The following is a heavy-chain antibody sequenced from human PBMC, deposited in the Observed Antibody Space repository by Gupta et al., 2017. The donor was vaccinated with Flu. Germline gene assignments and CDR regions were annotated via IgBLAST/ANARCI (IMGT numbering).Heavy chain of an antibody. J-gene: IGHJ4*02. CDR3: ASPYSSSFDFDS. V-gene: IGHV4-39*01. CDR1: GGSISSSSYY. Sequence: LQLPASGPGQVKPSETLSPTCTVPGGSISSSSYYWGWIRQPPGKGLEWIGSIHYSGSPYYNPSLKSRVTISVDTSKNQFSLKLSSVTAADTAVYYCASPYSSSFDFDSWGQGTLVTASS. CDR2: IHYSGSP. D-gene: IGHD6-6*01.